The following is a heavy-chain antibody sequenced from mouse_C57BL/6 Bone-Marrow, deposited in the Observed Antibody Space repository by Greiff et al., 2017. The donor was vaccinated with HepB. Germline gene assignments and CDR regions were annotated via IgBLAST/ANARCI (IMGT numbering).Heavy chain of an antibody. CDR1: GFTFSSYG. J-gene: IGHJ2*01. CDR2: ISSGGSYT. V-gene: IGHV5-6*01. CDR3: ARQYYGSPNYFDY. D-gene: IGHD1-1*01. Sequence: EVQLVESGGDLVKPGGSLKLSCAASGFTFSSYGMSWVRQTPDKRLEWVATISSGGSYTYYPDSVKGRFTISRDNAKNTLYLQMSSLKSEDTAMYYCARQYYGSPNYFDYWGQGTTLTVSS.